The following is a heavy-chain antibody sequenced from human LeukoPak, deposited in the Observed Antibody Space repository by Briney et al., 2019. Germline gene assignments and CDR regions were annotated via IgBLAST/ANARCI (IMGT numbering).Heavy chain of an antibody. CDR1: GGSISGYY. D-gene: IGHD7-27*01. V-gene: IGHV4-59*01. J-gene: IGHJ6*03. CDR2: IYYSGST. Sequence: PSETLSLTCTVSGGSISGYYWSWIRQPPGKGLEWIGYIYYSGSTNYNPSLKSRVTISVDTSKNQFSLKLSSVTAADTAVYYCARANWGFDYYYYYMDVWGKGTTVTISS. CDR3: ARANWGFDYYYYYMDV.